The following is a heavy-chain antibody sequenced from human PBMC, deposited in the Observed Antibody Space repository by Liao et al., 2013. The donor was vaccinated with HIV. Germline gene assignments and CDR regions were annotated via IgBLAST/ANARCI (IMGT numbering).Heavy chain of an antibody. D-gene: IGHD3-3*01. CDR2: IYTSGNT. CDR1: GGSISSGSYS. J-gene: IGHJ5*02. Sequence: QVQLQESGPGLVKPSQTLSLTCTVSGGSISSGSYSWSWIRQPAGKGLEWIGRIYTSGNTNYNPSLKSRVTISVDTSKNQFSLKLSSVTAADTAVYYCARTDQYYDFWNGYENWFDPWGQGTLVTVSS. V-gene: IGHV4-61*02. CDR3: ARTDQYYDFWNGYENWFDP.